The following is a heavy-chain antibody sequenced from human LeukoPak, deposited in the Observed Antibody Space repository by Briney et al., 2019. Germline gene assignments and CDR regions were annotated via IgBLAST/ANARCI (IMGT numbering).Heavy chain of an antibody. CDR3: ATTVGSFGAFDI. CDR2: MNPNSGNT. V-gene: IGHV1-8*01. Sequence: ASVKVSCKASGYTFTSYDINWVRQATGQGLEWMGWMNPNSGNTGYAQKFQGRVTMTRNTSISTAYMELSSLRSEDTAVYYCATTVGSFGAFDIWGQGTMVTVSS. CDR1: GYTFTSYD. J-gene: IGHJ3*02. D-gene: IGHD3-16*01.